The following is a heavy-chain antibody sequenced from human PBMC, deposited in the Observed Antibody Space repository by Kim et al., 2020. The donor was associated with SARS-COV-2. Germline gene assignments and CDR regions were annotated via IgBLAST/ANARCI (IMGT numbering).Heavy chain of an antibody. J-gene: IGHJ3*02. CDR1: GYTFTSYA. CDR2: INTNTGNP. Sequence: ASVKVSCKASGYTFTSYAMNWVRQAPGQGLEWMGWINTNTGNPTYAQGFTGRFVFSLDTSVSTAYLQISSLKAEDTAVYYCARGDCSSTSCYTPGDAFDIWGQGTMVTVSS. D-gene: IGHD2-2*02. CDR3: ARGDCSSTSCYTPGDAFDI. V-gene: IGHV7-4-1*02.